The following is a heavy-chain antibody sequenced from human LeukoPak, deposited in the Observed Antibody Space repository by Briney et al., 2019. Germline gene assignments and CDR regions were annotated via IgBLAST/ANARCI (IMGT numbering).Heavy chain of an antibody. D-gene: IGHD3-10*01. CDR2: ISTDGYTT. CDR3: ARGPGFLTDV. CDR1: GLAFSAYK. V-gene: IGHV3-74*01. Sequence: GGSLRLSCAASGLAFSAYKMHWVRQAPRKGLVWVSRISTDGYTTDYADFVQGRFTASRDNTKNTWSLEMNSLRAEDTAVYYCARGPGFLTDVWGQGTTVTVSS. J-gene: IGHJ6*02.